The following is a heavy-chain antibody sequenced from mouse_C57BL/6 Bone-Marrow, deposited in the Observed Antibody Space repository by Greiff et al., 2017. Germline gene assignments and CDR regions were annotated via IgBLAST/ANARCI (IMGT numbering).Heavy chain of an antibody. CDR2: SRNKANDYTT. D-gene: IGHD2-12*01. CDR3: ARDAYSPFAY. CDR1: GFTFSDFY. Sequence: DVMLVESGGGLVQSGRSLRLSCATSGFTFSDFYMEWVRQAPGKGLEWIAASRNKANDYTTEYSASVKGRFIVSRDTSQSILYLQMNALRAEDTAIYYCARDAYSPFAYWGQGTLVTVSA. J-gene: IGHJ3*01. V-gene: IGHV7-1*01.